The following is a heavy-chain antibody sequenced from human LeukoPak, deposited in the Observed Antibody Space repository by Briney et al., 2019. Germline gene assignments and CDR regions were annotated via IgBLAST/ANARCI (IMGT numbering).Heavy chain of an antibody. CDR3: ARGYYYDSSGYSDDAIDI. D-gene: IGHD3-22*01. V-gene: IGHV4-4*07. CDR1: GGSISSYY. J-gene: IGHJ3*02. Sequence: SETLSLTCTVSGGSISSYYWSWIRQPAGKGLEWIGRIYTSGSTNYNPSLKSRVTMSVDTSKNQFSLKLSSVTAADTAVYYCARGYYYDSSGYSDDAIDIWGQGTMVTVSS. CDR2: IYTSGST.